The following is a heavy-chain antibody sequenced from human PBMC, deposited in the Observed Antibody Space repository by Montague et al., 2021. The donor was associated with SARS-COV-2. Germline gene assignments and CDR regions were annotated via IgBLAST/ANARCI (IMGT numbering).Heavy chain of an antibody. CDR2: IDNSGTT. CDR1: GASINSDSYY. CDR3: ARRQEYFGAGSYIFDV. Sequence: SETLSLTCTVSGASINSDSYYRDWIRQPSGKGLEWIGSIDNSGTTSYISSLESRLTISEDTPKKQFSLRLTSVTAADTAMYYCARRQEYFGAGSYIFDVWGQGITVTVSS. J-gene: IGHJ3*01. D-gene: IGHD3-10*01. V-gene: IGHV4-39*01.